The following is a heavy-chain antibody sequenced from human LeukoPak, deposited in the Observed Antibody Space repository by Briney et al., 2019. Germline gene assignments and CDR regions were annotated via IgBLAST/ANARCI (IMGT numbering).Heavy chain of an antibody. J-gene: IGHJ4*02. CDR1: GFTFSDYY. D-gene: IGHD3-22*01. Sequence: PGGSLRLYCAASGFTFSDYYMSWIRQAPGKGLEWVSYISSSGSTIYYADSVKGRFTISRDNAKNSLYLQMNSLRAGDTAVYYCAREIWVYDSSGYYPGYFDYWGQGTLVTVSS. CDR2: ISSSGSTI. CDR3: AREIWVYDSSGYYPGYFDY. V-gene: IGHV3-11*04.